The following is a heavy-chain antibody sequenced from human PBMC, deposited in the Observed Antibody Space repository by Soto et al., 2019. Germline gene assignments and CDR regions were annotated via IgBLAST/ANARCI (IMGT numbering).Heavy chain of an antibody. CDR3: ARDLEYQPKYT. Sequence: ASVKVSCKASGYTFNSYGISWVRQAPGQGLEWMGWISAYNGNTNYAQKVQGRVTMTTDTSTSTAYMELRSLRSDDTEVYYCARDLEYQPKYTWGQGTLVTVSS. CDR1: GYTFNSYG. V-gene: IGHV1-18*04. D-gene: IGHD2-2*01. CDR2: ISAYNGNT. J-gene: IGHJ5*02.